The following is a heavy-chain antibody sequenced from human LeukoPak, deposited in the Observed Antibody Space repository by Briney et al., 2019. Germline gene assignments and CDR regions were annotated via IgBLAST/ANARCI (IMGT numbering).Heavy chain of an antibody. CDR1: GGTSSNYA. V-gene: IGHV1-69*05. CDR2: IIPIFGTA. CDR3: ARVLVVRGGDGFDI. D-gene: IGHD3-10*01. J-gene: IGHJ3*02. Sequence: GASVKVSCKASGGTSSNYAISWVRQAPGQGLEWMGGIIPIFGTANYAQKFQGRVTITRNPAISTAYMELSGLRYEDTAVYYCARVLVVRGGDGFDIWGQGTLVTVSS.